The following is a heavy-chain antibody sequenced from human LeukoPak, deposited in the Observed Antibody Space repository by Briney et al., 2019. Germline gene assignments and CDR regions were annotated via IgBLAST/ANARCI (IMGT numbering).Heavy chain of an antibody. Sequence: SQTLSLTCTVSVGSISSGTSSWSWIRQPPGQGPEWIGYIYQSGTTYYNPSLKSRVSISVDRSKNQFSLKLSSVTAADTAVYYCAREKGGLGDSFDIWGQGTMVTVSS. CDR2: IYQSGTT. J-gene: IGHJ3*02. V-gene: IGHV4-30-2*01. CDR3: AREKGGLGDSFDI. CDR1: VGSISSGTSS. D-gene: IGHD3/OR15-3a*01.